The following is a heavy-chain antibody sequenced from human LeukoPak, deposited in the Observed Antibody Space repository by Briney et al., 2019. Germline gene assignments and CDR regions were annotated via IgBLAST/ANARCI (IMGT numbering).Heavy chain of an antibody. CDR1: GGSFSGYY. V-gene: IGHV4-59*08. CDR2: IYYSGST. CDR3: ARHCSSTSCLNYYYYGMDV. D-gene: IGHD2-2*01. Sequence: PSETLSLTCAVNGGSFSGYYWSWIRQPPGKGLEWIGYIYYSGSTNYNPSLKSRVTISVDTSKNQFSLKLSSVTAADTAVYYCARHCSSTSCLNYYYYGMDVWGQGTTVTVSS. J-gene: IGHJ6*02.